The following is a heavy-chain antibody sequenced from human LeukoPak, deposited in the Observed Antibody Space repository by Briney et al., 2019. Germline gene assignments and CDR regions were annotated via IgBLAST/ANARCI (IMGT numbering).Heavy chain of an antibody. J-gene: IGHJ3*02. CDR1: GFTFSSYS. Sequence: GGSLRLSCAASGFTFSSYSMNWVRQAPGKGLEWVSSISSSSSYIYYADSVKGRFTISRDNAKNSLYLQINSLRAEDTALYYCAKDKLLWFGESMGPRRFAAFDIWGQGTMVTVSS. CDR2: ISSSSSYI. V-gene: IGHV3-21*04. D-gene: IGHD3-10*01. CDR3: AKDKLLWFGESMGPRRFAAFDI.